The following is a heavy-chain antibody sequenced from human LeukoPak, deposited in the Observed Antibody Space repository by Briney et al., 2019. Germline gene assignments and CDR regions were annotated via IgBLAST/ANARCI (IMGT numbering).Heavy chain of an antibody. J-gene: IGHJ4*02. CDR2: INHRGST. V-gene: IGHV4-34*01. D-gene: IGHD3-22*01. Sequence: SETLSLTCAVYGGSFSGYYWTWIRQPPRKGLEWIGEINHRGSTNYNPALKSRVTISVDTSKNQFSLKLSYVTAADTAVYYCARSVSGSGYKLDYWDRGTLVTVSS. CDR3: ARSVSGSGYKLDY. CDR1: GGSFSGYY.